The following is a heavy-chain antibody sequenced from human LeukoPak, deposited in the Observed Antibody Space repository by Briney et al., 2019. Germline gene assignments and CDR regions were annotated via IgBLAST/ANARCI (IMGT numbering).Heavy chain of an antibody. Sequence: ASVKVSCKASGGTFSSYAISWVRQAPGQGLEWMGGIIPIFGTANYAQKFQGRVTITTDESTSTAYMELSGLRSEDTAVYYCARGRAAAGDYYYYYMDVWGKGTTVTVSS. CDR2: IIPIFGTA. V-gene: IGHV1-69*05. D-gene: IGHD6-13*01. J-gene: IGHJ6*03. CDR1: GGTFSSYA. CDR3: ARGRAAAGDYYYYYMDV.